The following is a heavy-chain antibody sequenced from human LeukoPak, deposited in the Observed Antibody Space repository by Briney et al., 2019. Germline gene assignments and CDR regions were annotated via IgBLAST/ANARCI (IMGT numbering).Heavy chain of an antibody. CDR1: GFIFSSYA. Sequence: GRSLRLSCAASGFIFSSYAMHWVRQAPGKGLEWVAVMSYEGSNKYYADSVKGRFTISRDNSKNTLYLQMNSLRAEDTTVYYCARGRDGYNSIAYWGQGTLVTVSS. V-gene: IGHV3-30-3*01. CDR3: ARGRDGYNSIAY. J-gene: IGHJ4*02. CDR2: MSYEGSNK. D-gene: IGHD5-24*01.